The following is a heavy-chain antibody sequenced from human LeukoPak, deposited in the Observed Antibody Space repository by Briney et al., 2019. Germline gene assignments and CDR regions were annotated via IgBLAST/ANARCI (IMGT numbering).Heavy chain of an antibody. D-gene: IGHD6-19*01. J-gene: IGHJ4*02. CDR3: ARVQPLGSGWYHPLTGYFDY. CDR1: DCSISSSSYY. Sequence: PAETLSLTCTVSDCSISSSSYYWVWIRQPPGKGLEWIGSIYYSRSTYYNPSLKSRVTISVDTSKNQFPLKHSPITAATTAVYYCARVQPLGSGWYHPLTGYFDYWGQGTLVTVSS. V-gene: IGHV4-39*06. CDR2: IYYSRST.